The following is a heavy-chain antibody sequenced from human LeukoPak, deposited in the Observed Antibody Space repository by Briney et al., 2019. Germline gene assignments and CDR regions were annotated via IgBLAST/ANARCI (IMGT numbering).Heavy chain of an antibody. CDR2: IYYTGST. J-gene: IGHJ4*02. D-gene: IGHD2-2*01. CDR3: ARVQTLRYCSSTSCYDFYYFDS. Sequence: SETLSLTCTVSDGSIRGYYWSWTRQPPGKGLEWIGYIYYTGSTNYNPSLKSRVTISIDPSKNQFFLRLSSVTAADTAVYFCARVQTLRYCSSTSCYDFYYFDSWGQGTLVTVSS. CDR1: DGSIRGYY. V-gene: IGHV4-59*01.